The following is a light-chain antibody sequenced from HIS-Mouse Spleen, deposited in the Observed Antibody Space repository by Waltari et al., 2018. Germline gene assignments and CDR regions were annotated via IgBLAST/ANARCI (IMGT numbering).Light chain of an antibody. J-gene: IGLJ3*02. CDR1: SSDVGGYNY. Sequence: QSALTQPRSVSGSPGQSVTISCTGTSSDVGGYNYVSWYQQHPVKAPKLMIYDVSKRPSGVLDRFAGSRAGNTASLTISGLQAEDEADYYCCSYAGSWVFGGGTKLTVL. V-gene: IGLV2-11*01. CDR2: DVS. CDR3: CSYAGSWV.